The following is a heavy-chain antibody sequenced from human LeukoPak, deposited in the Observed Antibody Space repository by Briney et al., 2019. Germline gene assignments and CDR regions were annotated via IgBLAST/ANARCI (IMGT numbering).Heavy chain of an antibody. CDR2: ISGSGGSS. V-gene: IGHV3-23*01. D-gene: IGHD6-19*01. J-gene: IGHJ3*02. CDR1: GFTFSSYA. Sequence: PGGSLRLSCAASGFTFSSYAMSWVRQAPGKGLEWVSAISGSGGSSYYADSVKGRFTISRDNSKNTLYLQMNSLRAEDTAVYYCANLAGIAVAGTDAFDIWGQGTMVTVSS. CDR3: ANLAGIAVAGTDAFDI.